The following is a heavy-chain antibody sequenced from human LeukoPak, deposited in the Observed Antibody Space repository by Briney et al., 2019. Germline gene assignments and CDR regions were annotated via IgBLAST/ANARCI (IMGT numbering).Heavy chain of an antibody. CDR1: GYTFTSYA. D-gene: IGHD6-13*01. J-gene: IGHJ4*02. CDR2: INAGNGNT. V-gene: IGHV1-3*03. Sequence: ASVKVSCKASGYTFTSYAMHWVRQAPGQRLEGIGWINAGNGNTKYSQELQGRVTITRDTSASTAYMEMSSMRSEDMAVYYCASEASSSWYSQYYFDYWGPGTLVTVSS. CDR3: ASEASSSWYSQYYFDY.